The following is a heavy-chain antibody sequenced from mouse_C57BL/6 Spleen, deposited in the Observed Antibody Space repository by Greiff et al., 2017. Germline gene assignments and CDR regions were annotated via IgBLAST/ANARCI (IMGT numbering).Heavy chain of an antibody. D-gene: IGHD1-1*01. Sequence: EVKLMESGGDLVKPEGSLKLSCAASGFTFSSYGMSWVRQTPDKRLEWVATISSGGSYTYYPDSVKGRFTISRDNAKNTLYLQMSSLKSEDTAMYYCARRVITTVVDYFDYWGQGTTLTVSS. CDR1: GFTFSSYG. J-gene: IGHJ2*01. CDR2: ISSGGSYT. V-gene: IGHV5-6*02. CDR3: ARRVITTVVDYFDY.